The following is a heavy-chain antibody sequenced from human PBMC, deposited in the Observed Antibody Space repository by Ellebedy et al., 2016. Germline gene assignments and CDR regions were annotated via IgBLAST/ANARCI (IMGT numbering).Heavy chain of an antibody. V-gene: IGHV1-46*01. CDR1: GYTFTSYY. CDR2: INPSGGST. Sequence: ASVKVSXXASGYTFTSYYMHWVRQAPGQGLEWMGIINPSGGSTSYAQKFQGRVTMTRDTSTSTVYMELSSLRSEDTAVYYCARELGLYGMDVWGQGTTVTVSS. CDR3: ARELGLYGMDV. D-gene: IGHD3-16*01. J-gene: IGHJ6*02.